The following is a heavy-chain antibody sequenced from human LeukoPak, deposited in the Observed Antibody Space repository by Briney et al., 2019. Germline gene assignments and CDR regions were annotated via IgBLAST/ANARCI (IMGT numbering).Heavy chain of an antibody. CDR1: GFTFSSYA. Sequence: PGRSLRLSCAASGFTFSSYAMHWVRQAPGKGLEWVAVISYDGSNKYYADSVKGRFTISRDNSKNTLYLQMNSLRAEDTAVYFCAKAAVAGLFYYYGMDVWGQGTTVTVSS. D-gene: IGHD6-19*01. CDR2: ISYDGSNK. CDR3: AKAAVAGLFYYYGMDV. V-gene: IGHV3-30*04. J-gene: IGHJ6*02.